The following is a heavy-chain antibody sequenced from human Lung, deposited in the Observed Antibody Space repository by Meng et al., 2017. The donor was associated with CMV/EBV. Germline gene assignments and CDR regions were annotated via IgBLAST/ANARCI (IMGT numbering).Heavy chain of an antibody. CDR1: GGYISSFY. Sequence: VQLTVSGSGLVKASATLALTCTASGGYISSFYWSWIRQTAGKGLEWIGRIYTSGSTNYNPSLKSRVTMSVDTSKNQFSLKLSSVTAADTAVYYCARGSRDEAFQHWGQGTLVTVSS. CDR2: IYTSGST. J-gene: IGHJ1*01. CDR3: ARGSRDEAFQH. D-gene: IGHD5-24*01. V-gene: IGHV4-4*07.